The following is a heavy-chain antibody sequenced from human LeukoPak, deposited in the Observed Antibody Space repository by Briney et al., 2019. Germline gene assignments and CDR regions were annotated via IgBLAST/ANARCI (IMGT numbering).Heavy chain of an antibody. CDR1: GFTVSSDY. Sequence: GGSLGLSCAASGFTVSSDYMSWVRQAPGKGLEWVSVIYSGGSTYYADSVKGRFTISRDNSKNTLYLQMNSLRAEDTAVYYCARTCSSGSCYFDYWGQGTLVTVSS. V-gene: IGHV3-53*01. J-gene: IGHJ4*02. CDR2: IYSGGST. D-gene: IGHD2-15*01. CDR3: ARTCSSGSCYFDY.